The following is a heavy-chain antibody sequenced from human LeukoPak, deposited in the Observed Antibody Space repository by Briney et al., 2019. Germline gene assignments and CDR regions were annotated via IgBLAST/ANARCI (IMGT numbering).Heavy chain of an antibody. Sequence: GGSLRLSCAASGFTVSTNYTSWVRQAPGKGLEWDSIIYDGGTTYYADSVKGRFTISRDNFKNTLYLQMNSLRAEDTAVYYCASHWGGYWGQGTQVTVSS. CDR3: ASHWGGY. CDR2: IYDGGTT. CDR1: GFTVSTNY. D-gene: IGHD3-16*01. J-gene: IGHJ4*02. V-gene: IGHV3-53*01.